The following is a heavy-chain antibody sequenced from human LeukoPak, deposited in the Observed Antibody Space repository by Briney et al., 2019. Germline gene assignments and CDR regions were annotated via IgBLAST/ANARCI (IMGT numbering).Heavy chain of an antibody. J-gene: IGHJ4*02. D-gene: IGHD3-22*01. V-gene: IGHV3-21*01. CDR3: ASYNYYDSSGYYY. CDR1: GFTFSSYS. Sequence: GGSLRLSCAASGFTFSSYSMTWVRQAPGKGLEWVSSISSSSSYIYYADSVKGRFTISRDNAKNSLYLQMNSLRAEDTAVYYCASYNYYDSSGYYYWGQGTLVTVSS. CDR2: ISSSSSYI.